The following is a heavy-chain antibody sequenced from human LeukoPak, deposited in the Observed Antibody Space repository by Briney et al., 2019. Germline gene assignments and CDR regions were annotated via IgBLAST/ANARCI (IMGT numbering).Heavy chain of an antibody. Sequence: GGSLRLSCAASEFTFSSYSVNWVRQAPGKGLEWVSVIYSGGSTYYADFVKGRFTIARDTSKNTVYLQRNSLRAEDTAVYYCVRVDDYGDYPYFFDSWGQGPLVTVSS. CDR3: VRVDDYGDYPYFFDS. CDR1: EFTFSSYS. CDR2: IYSGGST. J-gene: IGHJ4*02. V-gene: IGHV3-66*01. D-gene: IGHD4-17*01.